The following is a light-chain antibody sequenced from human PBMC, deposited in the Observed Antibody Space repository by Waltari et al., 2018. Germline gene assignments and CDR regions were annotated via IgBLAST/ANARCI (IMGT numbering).Light chain of an antibody. CDR3: NSYTGSNSWV. J-gene: IGLJ3*02. CDR2: DVS. Sequence: QSALTQPASVSGSPGQSITISCTGTNSDIGFYNYVSWYRQYPGKAPKLIIYDVSERPSGVYSSVSASKSGNTASLTIAGLQADDEADYYCNSYTGSNSWVFGGGTKVTVL. CDR1: NSDIGFYNY. V-gene: IGLV2-14*01.